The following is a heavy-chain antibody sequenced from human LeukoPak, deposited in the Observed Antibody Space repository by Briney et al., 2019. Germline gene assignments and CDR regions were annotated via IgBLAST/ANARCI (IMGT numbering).Heavy chain of an antibody. CDR3: AKESETGPRYNWFDP. J-gene: IGHJ5*02. Sequence: GGSLRLSCAASGFTFSTYGMNWVRQAPGKGLEWVSGIRSSGAITYYADSVKGRFTISRDNSKNTLYLQMNSLRAEDTAVYYCAKESETGPRYNWFDPWGQGTLVTVSS. V-gene: IGHV3-23*01. CDR1: GFTFSTYG. CDR2: IRSSGAIT.